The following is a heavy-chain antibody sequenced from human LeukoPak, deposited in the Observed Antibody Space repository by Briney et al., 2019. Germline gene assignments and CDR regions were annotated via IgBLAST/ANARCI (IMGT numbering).Heavy chain of an antibody. Sequence: GESLKISCKGSGYSFTSYWIGWVRQMPGKGLEWMGIIYPGDSDTRYSPSFQGQVSISADKSISTAYLQWSGLKASDTAMYYCARRGYSNYVPFDYWGQGTLVTVSS. V-gene: IGHV5-51*01. J-gene: IGHJ4*02. CDR3: ARRGYSNYVPFDY. CDR1: GYSFTSYW. CDR2: IYPGDSDT. D-gene: IGHD4-11*01.